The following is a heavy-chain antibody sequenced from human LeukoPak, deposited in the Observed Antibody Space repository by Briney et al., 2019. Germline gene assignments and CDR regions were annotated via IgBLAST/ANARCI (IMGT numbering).Heavy chain of an antibody. D-gene: IGHD6-19*01. CDR1: GYSFTSYW. CDR3: ARCQSPGIAVAGSAFDI. V-gene: IGHV5-51*07. CDR2: IYPGDSDT. J-gene: IGHJ3*02. Sequence: GESLKISCKGSGYSFTSYWIGWVHQMPGKGLEWMGIIYPGDSDTRYSPSFQGQVTISADKSISTAYLQWSSLKASDTAMYYCARCQSPGIAVAGSAFDIWGQGTMVTVSS.